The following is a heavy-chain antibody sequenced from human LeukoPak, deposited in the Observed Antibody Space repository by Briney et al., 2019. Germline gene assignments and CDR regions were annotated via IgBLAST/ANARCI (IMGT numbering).Heavy chain of an antibody. CDR1: GFTVSSNY. D-gene: IGHD3-10*01. J-gene: IGHJ6*02. CDR2: IYSGGST. CDR3: ARAPGITMVRGDLYGMDG. Sequence: GGSLRLSCAASGFTVSSNYMSWVRQAPGKGLEWVSVIYSGGSTYYADSVKGRFTISRDNSKNTLYLQMNSLRAEDTAVYYCARAPGITMVRGDLYGMDGWGQGTTVTVSS. V-gene: IGHV3-66*01.